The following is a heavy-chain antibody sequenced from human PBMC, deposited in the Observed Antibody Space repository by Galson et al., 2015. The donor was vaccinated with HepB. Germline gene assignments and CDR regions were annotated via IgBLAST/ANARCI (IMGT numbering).Heavy chain of an antibody. V-gene: IGHV3-7*03. Sequence: SLRLSCAASGFMFSDYWMSWVRQVPGKGLKWVANIKQDGSEKYYVDSVKGRFIVSRDNAKNSLYLQMYSLRADDTAVYYCARNLSSSYYSSGIGYWGQGTLVTVSS. J-gene: IGHJ4*02. CDR1: GFMFSDYW. CDR2: IKQDGSEK. D-gene: IGHD3-10*01. CDR3: ARNLSSSYYSSGIGY.